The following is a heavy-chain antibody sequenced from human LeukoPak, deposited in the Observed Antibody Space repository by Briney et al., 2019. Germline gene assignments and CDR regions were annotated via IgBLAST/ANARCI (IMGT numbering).Heavy chain of an antibody. CDR2: ISSSDSAI. Sequence: PGGSLRLSCAASGFTFSSYEMNWVRQAPGKGLEWVSYISSSDSAIYYADSVKGRSTISRDNAKNSLYLQMNSLRAEDTAVYYCARDLGMTDGDYVSYFDYWGQGTLVTVSS. CDR3: ARDLGMTDGDYVSYFDY. V-gene: IGHV3-48*03. CDR1: GFTFSSYE. J-gene: IGHJ4*02. D-gene: IGHD4-17*01.